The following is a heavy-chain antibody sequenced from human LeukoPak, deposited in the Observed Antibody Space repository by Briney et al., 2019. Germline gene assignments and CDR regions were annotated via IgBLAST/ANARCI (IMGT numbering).Heavy chain of an antibody. J-gene: IGHJ4*02. CDR1: GGSISSSSYY. CDR3: ATRARYGGVDY. Sequence: PSETLSLTCTVSGGSISSSSYYWGWIRQPPGKGLEWIGSIYYSGSTYYNPSLKSRVTISVDTSKNQFSLKLSSVTAADTAVYYCATRARYGGVDYWGQGTLVTVSS. V-gene: IGHV4-39*07. D-gene: IGHD4-23*01. CDR2: IYYSGST.